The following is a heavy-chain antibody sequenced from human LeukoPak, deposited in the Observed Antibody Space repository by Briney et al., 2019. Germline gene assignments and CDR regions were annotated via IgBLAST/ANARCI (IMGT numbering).Heavy chain of an antibody. CDR1: GYPFTSYG. J-gene: IGHJ4*02. CDR2: INTYNGNT. Sequence: ASVKVSCKASGYPFTSYGISWVRQAPGQGLEWLGWINTYNGNTDYAQKLQGRVTMTTDTSTTTAYMELRSLTSDDTAVYYCARDQHPTVTAIMGYWGQGALVTVSS. V-gene: IGHV1-18*01. CDR3: ARDQHPTVTAIMGY. D-gene: IGHD4-17*01.